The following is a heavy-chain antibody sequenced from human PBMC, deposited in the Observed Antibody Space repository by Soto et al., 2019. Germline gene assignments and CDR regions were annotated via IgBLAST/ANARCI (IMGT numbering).Heavy chain of an antibody. CDR2: ITSSSSYI. J-gene: IGHJ5*02. D-gene: IGHD3-10*01. V-gene: IGHV3-21*01. CDR3: ARLYGSGSYRGSPVGGSWFDP. CDR1: GFTFSSYS. Sequence: GGSLRLSCAASGFTFSSYSMNWVRQAPGKGLEWVSSITSSSSYIYYADSVKGRFTISRDNAKNSLYLQMNSLRAEDTAVYFCARLYGSGSYRGSPVGGSWFDPWGQGTLVTVSS.